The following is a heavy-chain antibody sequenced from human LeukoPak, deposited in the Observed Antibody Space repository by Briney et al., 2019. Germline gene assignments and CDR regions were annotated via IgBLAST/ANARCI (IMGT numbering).Heavy chain of an antibody. V-gene: IGHV2-26*02. CDR3: ARTVGASTAFFYGLDV. CDR2: IFSSNEK. CDR1: GFSLNNVRMT. J-gene: IGHJ6*02. D-gene: IGHD1-26*01. Sequence: SGPTLVNPTETLTLTCTVTGFSLNNVRMTVTWIRQPPVKALEWLGPIFSSNEKSYATCLKSRLTLSRDTSKSQVVLNMNNVGPMDTGTYFCARTVGASTAFFYGLDVWGPGTTVTVSS.